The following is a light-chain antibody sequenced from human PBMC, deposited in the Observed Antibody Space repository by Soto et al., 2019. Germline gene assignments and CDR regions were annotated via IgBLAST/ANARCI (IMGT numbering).Light chain of an antibody. V-gene: IGLV2-14*01. Sequence: QSALTQPASVSGSPGQSITISYTGTSSDVGGNDDFVSWYQQHPGKAPKVMIYGVSKRPSGVSNRFSGSKSGNTASLTISGLQAEEEADYYCSSYTRSYTRIFGGGTKVTVL. J-gene: IGLJ2*01. CDR3: SSYTRSYTRI. CDR2: GVS. CDR1: SSDVGGNDDF.